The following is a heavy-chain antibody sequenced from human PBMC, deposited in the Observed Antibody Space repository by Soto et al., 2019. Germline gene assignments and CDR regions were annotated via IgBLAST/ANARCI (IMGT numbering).Heavy chain of an antibody. V-gene: IGHV3-23*01. Sequence: EVQLLESGGGLVQPGGSLRLSCAASGFTLSSYAMTWVRQAPGKGLEWVSGISGSGGSTFYADSVKGRFTISRDNSKNTLYLQMNSLRAEDTAVYYCARVPTYYFDRSGYYYDYWGQGTLVIVSS. CDR2: ISGSGGST. J-gene: IGHJ4*02. D-gene: IGHD3-22*01. CDR3: ARVPTYYFDRSGYYYDY. CDR1: GFTLSSYA.